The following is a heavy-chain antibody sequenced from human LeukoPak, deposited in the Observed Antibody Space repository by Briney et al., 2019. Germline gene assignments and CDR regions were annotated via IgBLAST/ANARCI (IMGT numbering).Heavy chain of an antibody. CDR2: ISSSSSTI. D-gene: IGHD6-19*01. Sequence: TGGSLRLSCAASGFTFSSYSMNWVRQAPGKGLEWVSYISSSSSTIYYADSVKGRFTISRDNAKNSLYLQMNSLRAEDTAVYYCARDSVRQWLVPDYWGQGTLVTVSS. CDR1: GFTFSSYS. V-gene: IGHV3-48*01. CDR3: ARDSVRQWLVPDY. J-gene: IGHJ4*02.